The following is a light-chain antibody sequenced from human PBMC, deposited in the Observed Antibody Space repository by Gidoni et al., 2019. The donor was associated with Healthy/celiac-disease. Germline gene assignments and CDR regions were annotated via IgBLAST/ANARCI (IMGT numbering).Light chain of an antibody. Sequence: DIQMTQSPASLSASVGDRVTITCRASKSISSYLNWYQQKPGKAPKLLIYAASSLQSGVPSRFSGSGSGTDFTLTISSLQPEEFATYYCQQSYSTPLTFGGGTQVEIK. CDR1: KSISSY. J-gene: IGKJ4*01. CDR3: QQSYSTPLT. V-gene: IGKV1-39*01. CDR2: AAS.